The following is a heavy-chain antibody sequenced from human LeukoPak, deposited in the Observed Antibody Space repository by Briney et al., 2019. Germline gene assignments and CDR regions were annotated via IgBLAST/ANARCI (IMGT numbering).Heavy chain of an antibody. Sequence: SVKVSCKASGGAFSSYAISWVRQAPGQGLEWMGGIIPIFGTANYAQKFQGRVTITADESTSTAYMELSSLRSEDTAVYYCARGGVGGYYHYMDVWGKGTTVTVSS. CDR1: GGAFSSYA. V-gene: IGHV1-69*13. J-gene: IGHJ6*03. D-gene: IGHD3-16*01. CDR3: ARGGVGGYYHYMDV. CDR2: IIPIFGTA.